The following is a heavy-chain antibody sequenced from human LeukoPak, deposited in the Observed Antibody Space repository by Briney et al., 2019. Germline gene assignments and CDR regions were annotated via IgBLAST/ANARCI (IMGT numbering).Heavy chain of an antibody. J-gene: IGHJ4*02. CDR2: ITPMFGTA. V-gene: IGHV1-69*13. CDR3: ARRYSSGWYADY. Sequence: ASVEVSCKASGGTFSSCTISWVRQAPGQGLEWMGGITPMFGTANYAQKFQGRVTITADESTSTAYMELSSLRSDDTAVYYCARRYSSGWYADYWGQGTLVTVSS. CDR1: GGTFSSCT. D-gene: IGHD6-19*01.